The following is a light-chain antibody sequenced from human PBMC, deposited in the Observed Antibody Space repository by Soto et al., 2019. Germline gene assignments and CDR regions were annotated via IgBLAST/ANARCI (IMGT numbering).Light chain of an antibody. Sequence: IVMTHSPATLSVSPGEIAILSFRASQTVTGNLAWYQQKPGQAPRLLVYDASNRATGIPARFSGSGSGTDFTLTISSLEPEDFATYYCQHYNSYSEAFGQGTKVDIK. J-gene: IGKJ1*01. CDR2: DAS. CDR1: QTVTGN. CDR3: QHYNSYSEA. V-gene: IGKV3D-15*01.